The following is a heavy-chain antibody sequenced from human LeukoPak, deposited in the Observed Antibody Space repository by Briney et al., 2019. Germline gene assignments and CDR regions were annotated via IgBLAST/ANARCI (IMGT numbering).Heavy chain of an antibody. D-gene: IGHD2-8*01. Sequence: SETLSLTCAVSGGSISSSNWWGWVRQPPGKGLEWIGEIYHSGSTNYNPSLKSRVTISVDKSKNQFSLKLSSVTAADTAVYYCARARILYSGWFDPWGQGTLVTVSS. CDR3: ARARILYSGWFDP. CDR2: IYHSGST. CDR1: GGSISSSNW. V-gene: IGHV4-4*02. J-gene: IGHJ5*02.